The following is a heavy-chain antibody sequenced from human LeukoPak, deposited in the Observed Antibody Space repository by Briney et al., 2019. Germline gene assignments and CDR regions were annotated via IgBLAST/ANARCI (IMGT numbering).Heavy chain of an antibody. CDR1: GGSISSYY. V-gene: IGHV4-59*12. D-gene: IGHD4-11*01. CDR3: ARDRYGTTAFDY. J-gene: IGHJ4*02. Sequence: SETLSLTCTVSGGSISSYYWSWIRQPPGKGLEWIGYIYYSGSTNYNPSLKSRVTISVDTSKNQFSLNLSSVTAADTAVYYCARDRYGTTAFDYWGPGTLVTVSS. CDR2: IYYSGST.